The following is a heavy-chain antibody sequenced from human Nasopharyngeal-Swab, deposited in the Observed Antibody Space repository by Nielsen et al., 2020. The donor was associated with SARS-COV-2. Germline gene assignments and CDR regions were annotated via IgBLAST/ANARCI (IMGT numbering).Heavy chain of an antibody. CDR3: AGVVGDFSKGCFDV. Sequence: SETLSLTCTVSSGAITDGRYYWSWIRQHPGKGLEWVGHIYYKGRTYYNPSLKNRVSISIDTSRSQFCLRLTSLSAADTAVFYCAGVVGDFSKGCFDVWGQGIPVTVSS. CDR2: IYYKGRT. V-gene: IGHV4-31*03. J-gene: IGHJ6*02. D-gene: IGHD4-11*01. CDR1: SGAITDGRYY.